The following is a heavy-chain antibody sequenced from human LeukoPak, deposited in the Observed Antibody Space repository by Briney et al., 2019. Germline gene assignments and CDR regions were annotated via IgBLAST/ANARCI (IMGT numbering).Heavy chain of an antibody. V-gene: IGHV3-30-3*01. CDR3: AKDLQKAIWPDWFDP. D-gene: IGHD5-18*01. CDR2: ISYDGSNK. CDR1: GFTFSSYA. J-gene: IGHJ5*02. Sequence: GGSLRLSCAASGFTFSSYAMHWVRQAPGKGLEWVAVISYDGSNKYYADSVKGRFTISRDNSKNTLYLQMNSLRAEDTAVYYCAKDLQKAIWPDWFDPWGPGTLVTVSS.